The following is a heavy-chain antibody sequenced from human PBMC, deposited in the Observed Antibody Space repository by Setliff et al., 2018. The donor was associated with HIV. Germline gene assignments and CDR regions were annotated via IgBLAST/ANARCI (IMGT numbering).Heavy chain of an antibody. V-gene: IGHV4-61*02. CDR3: ARDPWFGELSDAFDI. J-gene: IGHJ3*02. CDR2: TYTSGST. Sequence: SETLSLTCTVSGGSISSGSYYWSWIRQPAGKGLEWIGRTYTSGSTDYNPSLKSRVTISVDTSKNQFSLKLSSVTAADTAVYYCARDPWFGELSDAFDIWGQGTMVTVSS. D-gene: IGHD3-10*01. CDR1: GGSISSGSYY.